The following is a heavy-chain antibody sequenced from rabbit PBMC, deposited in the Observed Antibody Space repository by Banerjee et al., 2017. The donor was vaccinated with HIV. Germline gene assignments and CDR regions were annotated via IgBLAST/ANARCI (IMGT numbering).Heavy chain of an antibody. V-gene: IGHV1S40*01. CDR2: IATGDGST. CDR3: ARSYGDSGYSSYYL. D-gene: IGHD1-1*01. CDR1: GFSFSDKYV. J-gene: IGHJ4*01. Sequence: QSLEESGGDLVKPGASLTLTCTASGFSFSDKYVMCWVRQAPGKGLEWIGCIATGDGSTYYASWAKGRFTITRSTSLSTVTLQLTSLTAADTATYFCARSYGDSGYSSYYLWGPGTLVTVS.